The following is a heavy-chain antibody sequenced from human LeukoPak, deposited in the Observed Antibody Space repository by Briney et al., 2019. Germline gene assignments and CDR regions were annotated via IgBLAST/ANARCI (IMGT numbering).Heavy chain of an antibody. D-gene: IGHD6-19*01. CDR2: INHSGST. V-gene: IGHV4-34*01. Sequence: PSETLSLTCAVYGGSFSGYYWSWIRQPPGKGLEWIGEINHSGSTNYNPSLKSRVTISVDTSKNQFSLKLSSVTAADTAVYYCANGSSGWYAYWGQGTLVTVSS. CDR1: GGSFSGYY. CDR3: ANGSSGWYAY. J-gene: IGHJ4*02.